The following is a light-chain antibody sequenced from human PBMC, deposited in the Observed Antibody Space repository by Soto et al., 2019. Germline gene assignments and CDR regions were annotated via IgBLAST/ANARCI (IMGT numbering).Light chain of an antibody. V-gene: IGLV2-14*01. Sequence: QSALTQPASVSGSPGQSITISCTGSGSDVGAYNYVSWYQQHPDKAPKLLIFEVTNRPSGVSDRFSGSKSGNTASLPISSLQAEDEADYYCSSYTSSSTPVVFGGGTQLTVL. CDR1: GSDVGAYNY. J-gene: IGLJ2*01. CDR2: EVT. CDR3: SSYTSSSTPVV.